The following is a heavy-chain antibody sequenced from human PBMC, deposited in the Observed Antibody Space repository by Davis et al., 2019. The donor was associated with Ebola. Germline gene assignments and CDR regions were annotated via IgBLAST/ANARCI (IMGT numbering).Heavy chain of an antibody. V-gene: IGHV3-48*01. CDR1: GFTFRNYA. D-gene: IGHD2-2*01. CDR3: AKAGSSTSLRFHGMDV. J-gene: IGHJ6*02. CDR2: ISITPITI. Sequence: GESLKISCAASGFTFRNYAVNWVRQAPGKGLEWISYISITPITIYYADSVKGRFTISRDNAKNSLYLQMDSLRAEDTAVYYCAKAGSSTSLRFHGMDVWGQGTTVTVSS.